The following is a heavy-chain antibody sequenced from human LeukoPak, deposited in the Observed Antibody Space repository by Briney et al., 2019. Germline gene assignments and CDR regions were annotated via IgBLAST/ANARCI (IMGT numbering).Heavy chain of an antibody. V-gene: IGHV4-34*01. D-gene: IGHD3-10*01. CDR2: INHSGST. J-gene: IGHJ5*02. CDR1: GGSFSGYY. Sequence: SETLSLTCAVYGGSFSGYYWSWIRQPPGKGLEWIGEINHSGSTNYNPSLKSRVTISVDTSKNQFSLKLSSVSAADTAVYYCARRGPPRTLLRGVKSGWFDPWGQGTLVSVSS. CDR3: ARRGPPRTLLRGVKSGWFDP.